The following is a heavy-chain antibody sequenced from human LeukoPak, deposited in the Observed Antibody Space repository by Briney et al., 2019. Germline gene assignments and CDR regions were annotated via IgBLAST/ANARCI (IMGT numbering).Heavy chain of an antibody. D-gene: IGHD2-2*01. V-gene: IGHV3-66*04. Sequence: GGSLRLSCAVSGFTVSSNYMSWVRQAPGKGLEWVSVIYSDGSTYYADSVKGRFTISRDNSKNTLYLQMNSLRAEDTAVYYCTRLGGCSSTSCQNYFDYWGQGALVTVSS. J-gene: IGHJ4*02. CDR3: TRLGGCSSTSCQNYFDY. CDR1: GFTVSSNY. CDR2: IYSDGST.